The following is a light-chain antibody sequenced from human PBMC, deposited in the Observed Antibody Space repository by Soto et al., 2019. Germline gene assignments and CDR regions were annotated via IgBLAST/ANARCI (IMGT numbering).Light chain of an antibody. CDR1: SSDVGDYNF. CDR2: EVS. V-gene: IGLV2-8*01. CDR3: SSYAGSNVVV. Sequence: QSVLTQPPSASGSPGQSVTISCTGTSSDVGDYNFVSWYQHHPGKAPKLMIYEVSKRPSGVPDRFSGSKSGNTASLTVSGLQAEDEADYYCSSYAGSNVVVFGGGTKVTVL. J-gene: IGLJ3*02.